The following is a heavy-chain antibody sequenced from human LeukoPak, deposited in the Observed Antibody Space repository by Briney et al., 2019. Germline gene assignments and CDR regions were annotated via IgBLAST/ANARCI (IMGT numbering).Heavy chain of an antibody. CDR3: AKETPNTGWFDP. Sequence: ASVTVSCKASGHTFTTYYVHLVRQAPGQGLEWMGVINPSGDGTNYPQRFQGRVTLTRDTSTSTVYMELSSLRSEDTAIYYCAKETPNTGWFDPWGQGTLVTVSS. CDR2: INPSGDGT. V-gene: IGHV1-46*01. CDR1: GHTFTTYY. J-gene: IGHJ5*02. D-gene: IGHD1-14*01.